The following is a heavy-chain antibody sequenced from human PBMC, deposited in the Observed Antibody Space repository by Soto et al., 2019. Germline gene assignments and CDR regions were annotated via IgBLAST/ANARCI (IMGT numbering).Heavy chain of an antibody. Sequence: GGSLRLSCAASGFMFSNHGMHWVRQAPGKGLEWVAVIWSDGNNRYYADSVKGRFTISRDNSKNTVYLQMSSLRVEDAAVYYCVRGDNWNDEASDYWGQGTLVTVSS. D-gene: IGHD1-1*01. CDR3: VRGDNWNDEASDY. CDR2: IWSDGNNR. V-gene: IGHV3-33*01. CDR1: GFMFSNHG. J-gene: IGHJ4*02.